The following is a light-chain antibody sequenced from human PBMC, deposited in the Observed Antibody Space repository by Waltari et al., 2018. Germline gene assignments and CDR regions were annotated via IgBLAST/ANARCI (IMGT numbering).Light chain of an antibody. CDR2: AAS. CDR1: QGISSY. CDR3: LQHNSYPLT. V-gene: IGKV1-17*01. J-gene: IGKJ3*01. Sequence: GDTVTITCRASQGISSYLNWFQQKPGKAPKLLIYAASSLESGVPSRFSGSGSGTEFTLTISSLQPEDFAAYYCLQHNSYPLTFGPGTKLDIK.